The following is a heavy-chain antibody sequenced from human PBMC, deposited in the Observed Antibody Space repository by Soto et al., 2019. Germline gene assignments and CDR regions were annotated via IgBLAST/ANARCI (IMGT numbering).Heavy chain of an antibody. V-gene: IGHV1-69*01. Sequence: QVQLVQSGAEVKKPGSSVKVSCKASGGTFSSYAISWVRQAPGQGLEWMGGIIPIFGTANYAQKFQGRVTITADESTSTAYMELSSLRSEDTAVYYCARDDSSSWYPGLGYYYGMDVWGQGTTVTVSS. CDR2: IIPIFGTA. CDR3: ARDDSSSWYPGLGYYYGMDV. CDR1: GGTFSSYA. D-gene: IGHD6-13*01. J-gene: IGHJ6*02.